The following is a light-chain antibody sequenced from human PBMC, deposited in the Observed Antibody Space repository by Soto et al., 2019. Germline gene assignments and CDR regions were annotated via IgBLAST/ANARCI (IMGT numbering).Light chain of an antibody. CDR3: QQYYSSRT. J-gene: IGKJ1*01. V-gene: IGKV4-1*01. CDR1: QSVLHNSNNKNY. Sequence: DIVMTQSPDSLAVSLGERATINCKSSQSVLHNSNNKNYLAWYQQKPGQPPKLLIYWASTRESGVPDRFSGGGSGTDFSVTISSLQAEDVAVYYCQQYYSSRTFGQGTKVEIK. CDR2: WAS.